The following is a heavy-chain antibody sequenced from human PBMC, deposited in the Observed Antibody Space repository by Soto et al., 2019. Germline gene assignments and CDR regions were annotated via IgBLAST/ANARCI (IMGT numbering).Heavy chain of an antibody. CDR1: GDSVSSNSAG. CDR3: ARGSWDDVTGHYYMDV. V-gene: IGHV6-1*01. J-gene: IGHJ6*03. CDR2: TYYRSKWYN. D-gene: IGHD1-1*01. Sequence: QVQLQQSGPGLVKPSQTLSLTCDISGDSVSSNSAGWNWIRQTPSRGLEWLGRTYYRSKWYNNYALSVTSRVTVNPDTAKNQFSLQLNSVTPEDTAVYYCARGSWDDVTGHYYMDVWGKGTTVTVSS.